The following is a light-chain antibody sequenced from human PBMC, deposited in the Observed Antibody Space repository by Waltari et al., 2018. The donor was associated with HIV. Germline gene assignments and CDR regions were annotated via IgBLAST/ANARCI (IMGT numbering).Light chain of an antibody. CDR1: QSVSSSY. Sequence: EIVLTQSPGTLSLSPGERATLSCRASQSVSSSYLAWYQQKPGQAPRLLIYGASSRATGIPDRFSGSGSGTDFTLTISRLEPEDFAVYYCQQYGSSLGKAWTFGQGTKVEIK. CDR3: QQYGSSLGKAWT. V-gene: IGKV3-20*01. J-gene: IGKJ1*01. CDR2: GAS.